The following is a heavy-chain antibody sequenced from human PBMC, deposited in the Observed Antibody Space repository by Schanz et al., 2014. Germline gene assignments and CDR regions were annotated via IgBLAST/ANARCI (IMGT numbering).Heavy chain of an antibody. V-gene: IGHV3-11*05. CDR3: ARVDSGYDSHLYYYYYYMDV. CDR1: GFTFSDYY. CDR2: ISGSSIHK. Sequence: QVYLVESGGDLVKPGGSLRLSCAASGFTFSDYYMAWIRQAPGKGLEWVSHISGSSIHKNYADSVKGRFSISRDNGETSVYLQINSLRVEDTAVYYCARVDSGYDSHLYYYYYYMDVWGKGPTVTVSS. J-gene: IGHJ6*03. D-gene: IGHD5-12*01.